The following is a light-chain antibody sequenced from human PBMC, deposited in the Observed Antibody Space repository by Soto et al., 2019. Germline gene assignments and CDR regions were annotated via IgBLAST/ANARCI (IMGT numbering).Light chain of an antibody. CDR3: LLSYNGPYV. CDR2: DTT. V-gene: IGLV7-46*01. J-gene: IGLJ1*01. Sequence: QAVLTQEPSMTVSPGGTVTLTCGSSTGAVTNGHYPYWFQQKPGQAPRTLIYDTTNRHSWTPARFSGSLLGGKAALTISGAQPEDEAEYYCLLSYNGPYVFGTGTKVTVL. CDR1: TGAVTNGHY.